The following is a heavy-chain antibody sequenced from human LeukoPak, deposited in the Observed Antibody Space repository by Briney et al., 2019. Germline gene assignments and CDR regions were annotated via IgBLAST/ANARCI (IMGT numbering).Heavy chain of an antibody. CDR1: GYTFTGYY. D-gene: IGHD3-16*01. CDR3: AVYDYVWGSFDFDY. CDR2: INPNSGGT. V-gene: IGHV1-2*02. Sequence: GASVKVSCKACGYTFTGYYMHWVRQAPGQGLEWMGWINPNSGGTNYAQKFQGRVTMTRDTSISTAYMELSRLRSDDTAVYYCAVYDYVWGSFDFDYWDQGTLVTVSS. J-gene: IGHJ4*02.